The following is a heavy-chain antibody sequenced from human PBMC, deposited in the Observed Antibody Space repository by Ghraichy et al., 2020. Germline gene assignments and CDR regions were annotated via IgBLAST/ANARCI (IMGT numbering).Heavy chain of an antibody. CDR1: GFTFSSYW. J-gene: IGHJ3*02. CDR2: IKQDGSEK. D-gene: IGHD2/OR15-2a*01. Sequence: GGSLRLSCAASGFTFSSYWMSWVRQAPGKGLEWVANIKQDGSEKYYVDSVKGRFTFSRDNTKNSLFLQMDSLRAEDTAVYYCARDWGYCSSTTCYDVYDIWGQGTMVTVS. CDR3: ARDWGYCSSTTCYDVYDI. V-gene: IGHV3-7*01.